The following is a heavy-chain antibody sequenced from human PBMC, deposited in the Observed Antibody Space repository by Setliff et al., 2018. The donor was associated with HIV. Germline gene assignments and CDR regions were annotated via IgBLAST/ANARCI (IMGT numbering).Heavy chain of an antibody. D-gene: IGHD3-9*01. J-gene: IGHJ6*03. CDR1: GYTFTSYG. CDR3: ARDHYDILTGYYRDYYYMYV. CDR2: ISAYSGNT. Sequence: GASVKVSCKASGYTFTSYGISWVRQATGQGLEWMGWISAYSGNTNYAQKFQGRVTMTTDTSTSTAYMELRSLRSDDTAVYYCARDHYDILTGYYRDYYYMYVWGKGTTFTVSS. V-gene: IGHV1-18*01.